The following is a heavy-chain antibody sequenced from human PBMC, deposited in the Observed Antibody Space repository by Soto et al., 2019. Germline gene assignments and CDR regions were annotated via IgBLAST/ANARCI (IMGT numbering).Heavy chain of an antibody. CDR1: GGSISIYY. D-gene: IGHD2-21*01. CDR2: IYNSGST. CDR3: ASLYCSGDCCYWDY. J-gene: IGHJ4*02. V-gene: IGHV4-59*01. Sequence: PSETLSLTCTVSGGSISIYYWSWIRQPPGKGLEWIGNIYNSGSTNYNPSLKSRVTVSVDTSRHQFSLKLSSVTAADTAMYYCASLYCSGDCCYWDYWGQGTLVTVSS.